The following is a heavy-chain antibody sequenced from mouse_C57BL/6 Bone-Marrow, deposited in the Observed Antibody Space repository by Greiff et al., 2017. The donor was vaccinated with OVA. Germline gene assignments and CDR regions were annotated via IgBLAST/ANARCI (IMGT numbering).Heavy chain of an antibody. CDR1: GYTFTSYW. CDR3: SSITFAY. Sequence: QVQLKQPGAELVMPGASVKLSCKASGYTFTSYWMHWVKQRPGQGLEWIGEIDPSDSYTNYNQKLKGKSTLTVDKSSSTAYMQLSSLTSEDAAVYYCSSITFAYWGQGTGVTVSA. D-gene: IGHD1-1*01. V-gene: IGHV1-69*01. J-gene: IGHJ3*01. CDR2: IDPSDSYT.